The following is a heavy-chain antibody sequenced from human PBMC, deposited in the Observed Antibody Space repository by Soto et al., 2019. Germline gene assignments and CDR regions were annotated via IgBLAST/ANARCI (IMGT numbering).Heavy chain of an antibody. CDR1: GGTFSSYT. J-gene: IGHJ5*02. D-gene: IGHD2-21*02. CDR2: IIPILGIA. Sequence: QVQLVQSGAEVKKPGSSVKVSCKASGGTFSSYTISWVRQAPGQGLEWMGRIIPILGIANYAQKFQGRVTITADKSTSTAYMEMSSLRSEDTAVYYWARGAYCGGDCYGSWFDPWGQGTLVTVSS. V-gene: IGHV1-69*02. CDR3: ARGAYCGGDCYGSWFDP.